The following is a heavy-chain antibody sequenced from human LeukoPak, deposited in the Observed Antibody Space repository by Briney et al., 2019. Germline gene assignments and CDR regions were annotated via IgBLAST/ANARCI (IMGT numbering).Heavy chain of an antibody. CDR3: ARGKGRLGAPERGSFDY. J-gene: IGHJ4*02. V-gene: IGHV3-21*01. CDR2: ISSSSSYI. CDR1: GFTFSSYS. D-gene: IGHD1-26*01. Sequence: KSGGSLRLSCAASGFTFSSYSMNWVRQAPGEGLEWVSSISSSSSYIYYADSVKGRFTISRDNAKNSPYLQMNSLRAEDTAVYYCARGKGRLGAPERGSFDYWGQGTLVTVSS.